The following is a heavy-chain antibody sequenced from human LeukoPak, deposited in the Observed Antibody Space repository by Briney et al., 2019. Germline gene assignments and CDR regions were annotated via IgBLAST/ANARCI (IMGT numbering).Heavy chain of an antibody. V-gene: IGHV4-61*01. Sequence: SDTLSLTCTVSGDFLSSNSYYWRWIRQPPGKGLQWIGYIYYSGSTNYNPALKRRVTISVDTSKNLFSLKLRCVTAADTAVYYCARSKDILTGYCFDYWGQGTLVTVSS. CDR1: GDFLSSNSYY. J-gene: IGHJ4*02. CDR3: ARSKDILTGYCFDY. D-gene: IGHD3-9*01. CDR2: IYYSGST.